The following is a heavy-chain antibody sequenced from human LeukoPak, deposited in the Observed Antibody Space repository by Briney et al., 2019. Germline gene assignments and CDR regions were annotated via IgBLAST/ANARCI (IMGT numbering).Heavy chain of an antibody. CDR1: GFIFSSYA. J-gene: IGHJ4*02. D-gene: IGHD2-15*01. Sequence: GGSLRLSCAASGFIFSSYAMNWVRQAPGTGLEWVSGISGSGGRTDYADPVKGRFTISRDNSKNTLYLQMNSLRAEDTAVYYCAREVADGPFHWGQGTLVTVSS. CDR2: ISGSGGRT. V-gene: IGHV3-23*01. CDR3: AREVADGPFH.